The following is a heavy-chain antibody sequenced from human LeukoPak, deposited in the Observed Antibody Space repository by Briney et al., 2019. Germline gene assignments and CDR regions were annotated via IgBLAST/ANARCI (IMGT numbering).Heavy chain of an antibody. CDR3: ARLYYSGWNYFDY. J-gene: IGHJ4*02. V-gene: IGHV4-39*01. D-gene: IGHD6-19*01. CDR2: IFYSGST. Sequence: SETLSLTCTVSGGPISSTKYFWGWIRQPPGKGLEWIGSIFYSGSTHYNTSLKSRLTISVDTSKNQFSLKLSSVAAADTAVYYCARLYYSGWNYFDYWGQGTLVTVSS. CDR1: GGPISSTKYF.